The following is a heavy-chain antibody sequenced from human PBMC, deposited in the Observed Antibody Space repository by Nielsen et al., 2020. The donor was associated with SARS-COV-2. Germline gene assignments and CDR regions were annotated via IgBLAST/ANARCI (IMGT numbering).Heavy chain of an antibody. J-gene: IGHJ4*02. D-gene: IGHD3-22*01. Sequence: GGSLRLSCAASGFTFSSYWMSWVRQAPGKGLEWVANIKQDGSEKYYVDSVKGRFTISRDNAKNSLYLQMNSLRAEDTAVYYCAKTMIVVVPSFDYWGQGTLVTVSS. CDR2: IKQDGSEK. V-gene: IGHV3-7*01. CDR1: GFTFSSYW. CDR3: AKTMIVVVPSFDY.